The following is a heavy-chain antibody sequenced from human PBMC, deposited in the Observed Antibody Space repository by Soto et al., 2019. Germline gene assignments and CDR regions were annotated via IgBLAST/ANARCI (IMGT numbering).Heavy chain of an antibody. J-gene: IGHJ6*03. D-gene: IGHD3-16*02. V-gene: IGHV3-23*01. Sequence: GGSRRLSCAASGFTFSSYAMSWVRQAPGKGLEGVSAISGSGGRPYYADPVKGRFPISRDNSKNTLYLQMNSLGAEDTAVYYCAKDLVITFWGVIVIGDYYMDVWGKGTTVTVSS. CDR2: ISGSGGRP. CDR1: GFTFSSYA. CDR3: AKDLVITFWGVIVIGDYYMDV.